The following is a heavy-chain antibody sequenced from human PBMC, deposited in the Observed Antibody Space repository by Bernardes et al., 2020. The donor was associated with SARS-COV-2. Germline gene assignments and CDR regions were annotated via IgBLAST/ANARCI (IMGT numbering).Heavy chain of an antibody. CDR3: AKGMGRGELPEGNFDY. V-gene: IGHV3-23*01. J-gene: IGHJ4*02. CDR2: ISGSGGST. Sequence: GGSLRLSCAASGFTFSSYAMSWVRQAPGKGLEWVSAISGSGGSTYYADSVKGRFTISRDNSKNTLYLQMNSLRAEDTAVYYCAKGMGRGELPEGNFDYWGQGTLVTVSS. CDR1: GFTFSSYA. D-gene: IGHD1-26*01.